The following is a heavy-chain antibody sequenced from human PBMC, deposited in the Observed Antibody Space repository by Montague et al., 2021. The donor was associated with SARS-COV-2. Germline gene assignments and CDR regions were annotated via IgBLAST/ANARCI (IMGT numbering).Heavy chain of an antibody. CDR2: INYGGST. Sequence: SETLSLTCAVSGGSFSDYHCTWIRQSPGGGLEWIGQINYGGSTKYNPSLRSRVTISIDTSKNQFSLKLTSVTAADTAVYYCARGAPGYWGQGTLVTVSS. CDR3: ARGAPGY. J-gene: IGHJ4*02. V-gene: IGHV4-34*01. D-gene: IGHD1-1*01. CDR1: GGSFSDYH.